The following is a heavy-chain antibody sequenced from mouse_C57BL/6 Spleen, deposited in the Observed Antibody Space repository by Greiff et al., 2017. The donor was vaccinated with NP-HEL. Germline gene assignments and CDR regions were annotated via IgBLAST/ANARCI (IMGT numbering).Heavy chain of an antibody. D-gene: IGHD4-1*01. V-gene: IGHV5-16*01. CDR3: ARGLGTGYFDV. CDR2: INYDGSST. CDR1: GFTFSDYY. Sequence: EVKLVESEGGLVQPGSSMKLSCTASGFTFSDYYMAWVRQVPEKGLEWVANINYDGSSTYYLDSLKSRFIISRDNAKNILYLQMSSLKSEDTATYYCARGLGTGYFDVWGTGTTVTVSS. J-gene: IGHJ1*03.